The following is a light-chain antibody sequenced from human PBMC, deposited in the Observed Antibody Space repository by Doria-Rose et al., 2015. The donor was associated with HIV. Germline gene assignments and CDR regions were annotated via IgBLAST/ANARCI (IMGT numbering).Light chain of an antibody. CDR2: DGS. Sequence: TQSPGTLSLSPGERATLSCRASQSFSSTYLAWYKQKPGQAPSRLIYDGSTRATGIPDRFSASGSGTDFTLTINRLEPGDFALYYCNQYGTSWTFGQGTKVEI. CDR3: NQYGTSWT. V-gene: IGKV3-20*01. CDR1: QSFSSTY. J-gene: IGKJ1*01.